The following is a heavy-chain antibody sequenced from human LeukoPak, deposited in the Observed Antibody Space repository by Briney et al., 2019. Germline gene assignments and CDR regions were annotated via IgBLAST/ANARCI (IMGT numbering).Heavy chain of an antibody. CDR1: GFTFSSYG. CDR2: ISYDGSNK. J-gene: IGHJ6*02. Sequence: GRSLRLSCAASGFTFSSYGMHWVRQAPGKGLEWVAVISYDGSNKYYADSVKGRFTISRDNSKNTLYLQMNSLRAEDTAVYYCAKISTYYYDSSRRYYYYYGMDVWGQGTTVTVSS. D-gene: IGHD3-22*01. CDR3: AKISTYYYDSSRRYYYYYGMDV. V-gene: IGHV3-30*18.